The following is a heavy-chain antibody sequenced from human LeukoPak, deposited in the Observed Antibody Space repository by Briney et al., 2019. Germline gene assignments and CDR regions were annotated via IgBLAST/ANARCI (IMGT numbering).Heavy chain of an antibody. CDR3: ARLYNWNSDAFDI. CDR2: IYYSGST. Sequence: SETLSLTCTVSGGSISSGGYYWSWIRQHPGKGLEWIGYIYYSGSTYYNPSLKSRVTISVDTPKNQFSLKLSSVTAAGTAVYYCARLYNWNSDAFDIWGQGTMVTVSS. J-gene: IGHJ3*02. D-gene: IGHD1-7*01. CDR1: GGSISSGGYY. V-gene: IGHV4-31*03.